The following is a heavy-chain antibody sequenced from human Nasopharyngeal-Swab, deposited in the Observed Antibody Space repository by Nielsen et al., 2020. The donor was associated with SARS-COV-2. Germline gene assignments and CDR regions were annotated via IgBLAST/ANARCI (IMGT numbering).Heavy chain of an antibody. CDR1: GFTFDDYP. CDR2: LRGDIGGI. V-gene: IGHV3-9*01. D-gene: IGHD3-10*01. J-gene: IGHJ3*02. CDR3: ARVLLRALGKFGEGYAFDI. Sequence: SLKISCAASGFTFDDYPMHWVRQAPGKGLEWVSGLRGDIGGIGYADSVKGRFTISRDNAKNSLYLQMNSLRVEDTAVYYCARVLLRALGKFGEGYAFDIWGQGTMVTVSS.